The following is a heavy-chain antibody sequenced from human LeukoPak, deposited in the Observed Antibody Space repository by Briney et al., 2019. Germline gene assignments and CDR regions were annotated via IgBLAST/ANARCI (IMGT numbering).Heavy chain of an antibody. CDR2: ISAYNGNT. J-gene: IGHJ6*03. V-gene: IGHV1-18*04. CDR3: ARDGLRYFDRLTDYPHYYYYMDV. D-gene: IGHD3-9*01. CDR1: GYTFTSYY. Sequence: ASVKVSCKASGYTFTSYYMHWVRQAPGQGLEWMGWISAYNGNTNYAQKLQGRVTMTTDTSTSTAYMELRSLRSDDTAVYYCARDGLRYFDRLTDYPHYYYYMDVWGKGTTVTVSS.